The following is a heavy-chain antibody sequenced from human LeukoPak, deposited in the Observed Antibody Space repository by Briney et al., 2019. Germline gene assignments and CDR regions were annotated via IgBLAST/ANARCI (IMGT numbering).Heavy chain of an antibody. V-gene: IGHV1-18*01. J-gene: IGHJ6*02. CDR1: GYTFTSYG. D-gene: IGHD2-2*02. Sequence: GASVKVSCKASGYTFTSYGISWVRQAPGQGLEWMGWISAYNGNINYAQKLQGRVTMTTDTSTSTAYMELRSLRSDDTAVYYCARAVVVPAAINYYYYYGMDVWGQGTTVTVSS. CDR2: ISAYNGNI. CDR3: ARAVVVPAAINYYYYYGMDV.